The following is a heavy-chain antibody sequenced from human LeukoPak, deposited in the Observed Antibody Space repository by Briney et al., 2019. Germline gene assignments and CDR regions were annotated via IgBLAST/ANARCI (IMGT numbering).Heavy chain of an antibody. J-gene: IGHJ4*02. CDR3: VGKDFYDSGNQFDY. CDR1: GGTFSSYA. Sequence: SVKVSCKASGGTFSSYAISWVRQAPGQGLEWMGTIIPILGIANYAQKFQGRVTITADKSTSTAYMELSSLRSEDTAVYYCVGKDFYDSGNQFDYWGQGTLVTVSS. D-gene: IGHD3-10*01. V-gene: IGHV1-69*04. CDR2: IIPILGIA.